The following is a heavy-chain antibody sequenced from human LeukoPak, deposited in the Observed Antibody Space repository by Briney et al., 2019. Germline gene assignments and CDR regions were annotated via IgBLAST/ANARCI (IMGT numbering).Heavy chain of an antibody. D-gene: IGHD3-22*01. CDR3: AGVLNYDSSGSFFDY. V-gene: IGHV4-39*07. CDR2: ISYSGTT. CDR1: GVSISSGRYY. Sequence: SETLSLTCTVSGVSISSGRYYWGWIRQSPVKGLEWIGSISYSGTTYYNPSLKSRVTISVDTSKNQFSLKLSSVTAADTAVYYCAGVLNYDSSGSFFDYWGQGTLVTVSS. J-gene: IGHJ4*02.